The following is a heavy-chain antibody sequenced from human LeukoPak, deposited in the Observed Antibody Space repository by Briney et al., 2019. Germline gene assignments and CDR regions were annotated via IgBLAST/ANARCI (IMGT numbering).Heavy chain of an antibody. J-gene: IGHJ3*02. Sequence: SETLSLTCTVSGGSISGNHYWSWIRQPAGKGLEWIGRISPSGSTKYNPSLKSRVTISVDTSKNQFSLRLSSVTAADPAVYYCAREFWNYRSGNLQAFDIWGQGTMVTVSS. CDR2: ISPSGST. D-gene: IGHD3-10*01. CDR1: GGSISGNHY. CDR3: AREFWNYRSGNLQAFDI. V-gene: IGHV4-61*02.